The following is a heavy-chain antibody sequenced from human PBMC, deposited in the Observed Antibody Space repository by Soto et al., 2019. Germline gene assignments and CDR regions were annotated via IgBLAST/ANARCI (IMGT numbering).Heavy chain of an antibody. Sequence: GGSLRLSCAASGFTFSSYSMNWVRQAPGKGLEWVSSISSSSSYIYYADSVKGRFTISRDNAKNSLYLQMNSLRAEDTAVYYCARGLIVATIKVDAFDIWGQGTMVTVSS. CDR3: ARGLIVATIKVDAFDI. CDR1: GFTFSSYS. D-gene: IGHD5-12*01. V-gene: IGHV3-21*01. J-gene: IGHJ3*02. CDR2: ISSSSSYI.